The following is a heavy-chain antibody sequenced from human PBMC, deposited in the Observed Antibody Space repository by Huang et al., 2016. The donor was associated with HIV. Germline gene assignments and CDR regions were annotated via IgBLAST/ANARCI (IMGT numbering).Heavy chain of an antibody. CDR1: GYTFFTYS. D-gene: IGHD3-10*01. V-gene: IGHV1-18*01. CDR2: VSTYNGDT. J-gene: IGHJ5*02. Sequence: QVQLVQSGTEMKKPGASVNVSCKASGYTFFTYSISWVRQGPGQGLEWMGWVSTYNGDTNYAHKFQGRLTLTTDVSTSSAYMELKNLRSDDTAVYYCARFRGPQVTLNWLDPWGQGTLVTVSS. CDR3: ARFRGPQVTLNWLDP.